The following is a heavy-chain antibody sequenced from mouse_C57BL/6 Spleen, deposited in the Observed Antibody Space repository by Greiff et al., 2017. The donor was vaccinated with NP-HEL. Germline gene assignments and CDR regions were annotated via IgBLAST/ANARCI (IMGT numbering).Heavy chain of an antibody. Sequence: EVQVVESGGGLVKPGGSLKLSCAASGFTFSDYGMHWVRQAPEKGLEWVTYISSGSSTIYYADTVKGRFTISRDNAKNTLFLQMTSLRSEDTAMYYCARFDYDEDFDYWGQGTTRTVSS. D-gene: IGHD2-4*01. CDR3: ARFDYDEDFDY. J-gene: IGHJ2*01. V-gene: IGHV5-17*01. CDR1: GFTFSDYG. CDR2: ISSGSSTI.